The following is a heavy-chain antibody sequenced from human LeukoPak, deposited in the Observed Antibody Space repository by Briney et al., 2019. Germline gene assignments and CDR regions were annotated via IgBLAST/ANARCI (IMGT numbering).Heavy chain of an antibody. CDR1: GGSFSGYY. V-gene: IGHV4-34*01. D-gene: IGHD2-15*01. J-gene: IGHJ4*02. Sequence: SETLSLTCAVYGGSFSGYYWSWIRQPPGKGLEWIGEINHSGSTNYNPSLKSRVTISVDTSKNQFSLKLSSVTAADTAVYYCARGGPLVYCSGDSCYSLDYWGQGTLVTVSS. CDR2: INHSGST. CDR3: ARGGPLVYCSGDSCYSLDY.